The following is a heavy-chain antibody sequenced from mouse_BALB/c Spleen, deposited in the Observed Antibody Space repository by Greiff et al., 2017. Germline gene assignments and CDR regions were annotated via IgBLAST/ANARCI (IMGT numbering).Heavy chain of an antibody. V-gene: IGHV1-63*02. CDR2: IYPGGGYT. J-gene: IGHJ4*01. D-gene: IGHD2-10*02. Sequence: QVQLQQSGAELVRPGTSVKISCKASGYTFTNYWLGWVKQRPGHGLEWIGDIYPGGGYTNYNEKFKGKATLTADTSSSTAYMQLSSLTSEDSAVYFCARRSSMVTTGGYYYAMDYWGQGTSVTVSS. CDR3: ARRSSMVTTGGYYYAMDY. CDR1: GYTFTNYW.